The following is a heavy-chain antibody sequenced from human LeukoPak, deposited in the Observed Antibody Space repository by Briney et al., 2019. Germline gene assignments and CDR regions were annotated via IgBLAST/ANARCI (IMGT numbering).Heavy chain of an antibody. Sequence: SETLSLTCTVSGGSISSSSYYWGWIRQPPGKGLEWIGSIYYSGSTYYNPSLKSRVSISVDTSKNQFSLKLSSVTAADTAVYYCARDLISGLIAARPDYFDYWGQGTLVTVSS. J-gene: IGHJ4*02. CDR3: ARDLISGLIAARPDYFDY. CDR2: IYYSGST. CDR1: GGSISSSSYY. D-gene: IGHD6-6*01. V-gene: IGHV4-39*07.